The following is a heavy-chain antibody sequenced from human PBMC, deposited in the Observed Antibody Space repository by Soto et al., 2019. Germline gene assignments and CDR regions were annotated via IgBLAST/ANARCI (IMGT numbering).Heavy chain of an antibody. CDR2: ISAYNGNT. CDR3: ARDADAFGGVIVPTWFDP. V-gene: IGHV1-18*04. J-gene: IGHJ5*02. D-gene: IGHD3-16*02. Sequence: ASVKVSCKASGYTFTSYGISWVRQAPGQGLEWMGWISAYNGNTNYAQKLQGRVTMTTDTSTSTAYMELRSLRSDDTAVYYCARDADAFGGVIVPTWFDPWGQGTLVTVSS. CDR1: GYTFTSYG.